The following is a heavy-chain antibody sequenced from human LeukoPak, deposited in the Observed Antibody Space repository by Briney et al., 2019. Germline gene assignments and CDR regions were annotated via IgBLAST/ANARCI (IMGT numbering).Heavy chain of an antibody. CDR2: INPNSGGT. CDR3: ARVGTYYCGSGSDY. Sequence: ASAKVSCKASGYTFTGYYMHWVRQAPGQGLEWMGWINPNSGGTNYAQKFQGRVTMTRDTSISTAYMELSRLRSDDTAVYYCARVGTYYCGSGSDYWGQGTLVTVSS. CDR1: GYTFTGYY. D-gene: IGHD3-10*01. J-gene: IGHJ4*02. V-gene: IGHV1-2*02.